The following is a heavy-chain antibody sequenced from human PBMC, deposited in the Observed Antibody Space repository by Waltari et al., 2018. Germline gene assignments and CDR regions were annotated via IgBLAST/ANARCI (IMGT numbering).Heavy chain of an antibody. CDR3: ASQYYGSGSYYRDYYYYYMDV. J-gene: IGHJ6*03. CDR2: IIPILGIA. V-gene: IGHV1-69*04. CDR1: GGTFSSYA. Sequence: QVQLVQSGAEVKKPGSSVKVSCTASGGTFSSYAISWVRQAPGQGLEWMGGIIPILGIANYAQKFQGRVTITADESTSTAYMELSSLRSEDTAVYYCASQYYGSGSYYRDYYYYYMDVWGKGTTVTVSS. D-gene: IGHD3-10*01.